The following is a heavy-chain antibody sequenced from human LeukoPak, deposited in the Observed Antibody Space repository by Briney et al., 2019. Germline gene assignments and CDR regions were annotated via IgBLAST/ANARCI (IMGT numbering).Heavy chain of an antibody. J-gene: IGHJ6*03. V-gene: IGHV3-21*01. CDR3: ARTAKDIVIVPASYYMDV. D-gene: IGHD2-2*01. CDR2: ISSSGTSI. CDR1: GFTLTNYG. Sequence: GGSLRLSCAVSGFTLTNYGMNWVRQPPGEGLEWVSSISSSGTSIDYADSVKGRFTVSRDSATNSLYLKMNSLRAEDTAVYYCARTAKDIVIVPASYYMDVWGKGTTVTASS.